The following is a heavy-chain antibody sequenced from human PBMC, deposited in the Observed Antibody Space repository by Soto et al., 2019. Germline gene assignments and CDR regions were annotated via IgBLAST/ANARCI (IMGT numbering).Heavy chain of an antibody. CDR2: IYYSGST. CDR1: GGSISSYY. CDR3: ARRGYGPGFPYYYGMDV. V-gene: IGHV4-59*01. D-gene: IGHD3-10*01. J-gene: IGHJ6*02. Sequence: SETLSLTCTVSGGSISSYYWSWIRQPPGKGLEWIGYIYYSGSTNYNPSLKSRVTISVDTPKNQFSLKLSSVTAADTAVYYCARRGYGPGFPYYYGMDVWGQGTTVTVSS.